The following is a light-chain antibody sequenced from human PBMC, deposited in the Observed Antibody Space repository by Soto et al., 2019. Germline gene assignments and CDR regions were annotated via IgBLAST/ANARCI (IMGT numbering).Light chain of an antibody. V-gene: IGKV3-20*01. Sequence: DIVLTKSPGTVSLSPGESAALSCRASQSISRSDLAWYQHRPGQSPRLLIYATSSRATGIPDRFTGGGAGTGFTLTISRLEPEDSAVYYCQQYGSSPTFGGGTNVDI. CDR3: QQYGSSPT. CDR2: ATS. CDR1: QSISRSD. J-gene: IGKJ4*01.